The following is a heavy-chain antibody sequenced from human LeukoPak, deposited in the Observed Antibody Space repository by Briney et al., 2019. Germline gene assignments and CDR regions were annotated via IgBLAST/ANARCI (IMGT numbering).Heavy chain of an antibody. J-gene: IGHJ4*02. V-gene: IGHV1-46*01. D-gene: IGHD1-26*01. CDR2: INPSGGST. Sequence: ASVKVSCKSSGYAFTNYYMHWVRQAPGQGLEWMEIINPSGGSTIYAQKFQGRVTMTRDTSTSTIYMELSSLRSEDTAVYYCARRNSHIGSYRPSYYFDYWGQGTLVTVSS. CDR1: GYAFTNYY. CDR3: ARRNSHIGSYRPSYYFDY.